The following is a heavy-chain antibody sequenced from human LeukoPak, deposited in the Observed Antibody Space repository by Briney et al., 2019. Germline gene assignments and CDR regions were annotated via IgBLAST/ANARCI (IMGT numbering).Heavy chain of an antibody. CDR2: IYPGDSDT. D-gene: IGHD2-2*02. V-gene: IGHV5-51*01. J-gene: IGHJ4*02. Sequence: GESLKISCKGSGYSFTSYWIGWVRQMPGKGLEWMGIIYPGDSDTRYSPSFQGQVTISADKSISTAYLQWSSLKASDTAMYYCARIIVVPAAILMGNMDGYFDYWGQGTLVTVSS. CDR3: ARIIVVPAAILMGNMDGYFDY. CDR1: GYSFTSYW.